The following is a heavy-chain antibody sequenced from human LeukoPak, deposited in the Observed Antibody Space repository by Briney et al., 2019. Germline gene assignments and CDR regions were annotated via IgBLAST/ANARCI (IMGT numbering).Heavy chain of an antibody. CDR2: ITASGDNT. D-gene: IGHD1-26*01. CDR1: GFTFSSYA. J-gene: IGHJ4*02. V-gene: IGHV3-23*01. Sequence: GGSLRLSCAASGFTFSSYAVSWVRQAPGKGLERVSGITASGDNTYYADSVKGRFNISRDNARNSLYLQMNSLSAEDTAVYYCAKGVGATPDFDYWGQGTLVTVSS. CDR3: AKGVGATPDFDY.